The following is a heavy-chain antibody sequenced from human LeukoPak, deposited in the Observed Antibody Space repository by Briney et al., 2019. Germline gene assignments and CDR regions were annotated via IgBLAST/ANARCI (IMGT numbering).Heavy chain of an antibody. CDR1: GFAFSTYA. D-gene: IGHD6-6*01. CDR3: AKEDSSSSRYYFEY. Sequence: GGSLRPSCAASGFAFSTYAMSWFRQAPGMGLEWVSAISGSGGGTYYADSVKGRFTISRDNAKNTLYLLMNNLRAEDTAVYYCAKEDSSSSRYYFEYWGQGTLVTVSS. J-gene: IGHJ4*02. CDR2: ISGSGGGT. V-gene: IGHV3-23*01.